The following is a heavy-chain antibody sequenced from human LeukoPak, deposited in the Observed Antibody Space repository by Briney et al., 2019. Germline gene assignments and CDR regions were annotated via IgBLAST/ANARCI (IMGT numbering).Heavy chain of an antibody. D-gene: IGHD6-13*01. CDR2: IKQDGSEK. CDR1: GFTFSSYW. Sequence: GGSLRLSCAASGFTFSSYWMSWVRQAPGKGLEWVANIKQDGSEKYYVDSVKGRFTISRDNAKNSLYLQMNSLKTEDTAVYYCTAPGYSSSWLNYYYYGMDVWGQGTTVTVSS. J-gene: IGHJ6*02. CDR3: TAPGYSSSWLNYYYYGMDV. V-gene: IGHV3-7*03.